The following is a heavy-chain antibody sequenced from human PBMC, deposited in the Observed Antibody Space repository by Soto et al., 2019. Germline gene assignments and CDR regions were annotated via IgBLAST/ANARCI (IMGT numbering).Heavy chain of an antibody. J-gene: IGHJ4*02. V-gene: IGHV4-34*01. CDR3: ARGDCSSTSCYVDY. CDR2: INHSGST. CDR1: GGSFSGYY. Sequence: QVQLQQWGAGLLKPSETLSLTCAVYGGSFSGYYWSWIRQPPGKGLEWIGEINHSGSTNYNPSLKRRVTISVDTSKNQFSLKLSYVTAADTAVYYCARGDCSSTSCYVDYWGQGTLVTVSS. D-gene: IGHD2-2*01.